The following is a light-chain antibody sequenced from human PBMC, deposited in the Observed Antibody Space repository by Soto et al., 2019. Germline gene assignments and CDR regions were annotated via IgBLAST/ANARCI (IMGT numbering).Light chain of an antibody. Sequence: DIQMTQSPSTLSASVGDRVTITCRASQSISNLLAWYQQKPGKAPKLLIYGASSLESGVPSRFSGSGSGTEFTLTISSLQPDDFATYYCQQYNTYSQVFGQGTKVDIK. V-gene: IGKV1-5*01. CDR3: QQYNTYSQV. J-gene: IGKJ1*01. CDR1: QSISNL. CDR2: GAS.